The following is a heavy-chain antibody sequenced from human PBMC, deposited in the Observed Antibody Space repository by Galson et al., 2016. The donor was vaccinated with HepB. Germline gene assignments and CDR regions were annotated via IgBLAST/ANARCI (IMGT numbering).Heavy chain of an antibody. V-gene: IGHV3-30*18. Sequence: SLRLSCAASGFTFSSYGMHWVRQAPGKGLDWVAVISCDGSDKYYADSVKGRFTISSDNSKNTLYLQMNSLRAEDTAVYYRAKDRYDYLRGYYYYGMDVWGQGTTVTVSS. CDR1: GFTFSSYG. CDR2: ISCDGSDK. J-gene: IGHJ6*02. CDR3: AKDRYDYLRGYYYYGMDV. D-gene: IGHD5-12*01.